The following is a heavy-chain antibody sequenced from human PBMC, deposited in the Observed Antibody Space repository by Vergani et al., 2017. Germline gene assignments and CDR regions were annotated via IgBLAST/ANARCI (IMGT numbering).Heavy chain of an antibody. CDR3: AGEWEDQLAN. J-gene: IGHJ4*02. V-gene: IGHV6-1*01. D-gene: IGHD1-26*01. Sequence: QVQLQQSGPGLVKPSQTLLLTCAISGDSVSSNSAAWNWLRQSPSRGLEWLGRTYYRSKWYNDYAVSVKSRITINTDTSKQQFSLPLNYVTPEDPAGDYCAGEWEDQLANWGQGTMVTVSS. CDR1: GDSVSSNSAA. CDR2: TYYRSKWYN.